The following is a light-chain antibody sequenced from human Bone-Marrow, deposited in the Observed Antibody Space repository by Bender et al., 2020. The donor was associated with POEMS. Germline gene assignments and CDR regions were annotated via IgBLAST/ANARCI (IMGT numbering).Light chain of an antibody. CDR3: TSYADSASANWL. CDR1: SSDIGIYGY. CDR2: EVT. V-gene: IGLV2-8*01. J-gene: IGLJ3*02. Sequence: QSALTQPASVSGSPGQSITISCTGTSSDIGIYGYVSWYQQHPGKAPKLMIYEVTKRPSGVPDRFSGSKSGNTASLTVSGLQAEDEADYYCTSYADSASANWLFGGGTKLTV.